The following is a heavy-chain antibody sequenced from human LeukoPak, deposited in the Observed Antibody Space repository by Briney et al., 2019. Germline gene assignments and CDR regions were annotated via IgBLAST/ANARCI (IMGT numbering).Heavy chain of an antibody. CDR3: AKAGIQLWEGDSFYYYLDV. CDR1: GGTFSGHG. J-gene: IGHJ6*03. CDR2: IIPLSGPA. D-gene: IGHD5-18*01. V-gene: IGHV1-69*06. Sequence: AASVKVSCKASGGTFSGHGISWVRQAPGQGLEWMGGIIPLSGPANYAPKFQGTVTITADKSTGTAYLELNSLRSEDTAVYYCAKAGIQLWEGDSFYYYLDVWGKGTTVTVSS.